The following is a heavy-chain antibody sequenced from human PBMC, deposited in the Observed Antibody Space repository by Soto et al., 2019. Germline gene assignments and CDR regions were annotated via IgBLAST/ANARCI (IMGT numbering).Heavy chain of an antibody. D-gene: IGHD6-13*01. J-gene: IGHJ6*02. CDR1: GYTFTSYG. CDR3: AREKSIAAAPGFGMDV. CDR2: ISAYNGNT. Sequence: ASVKVSCKASGYTFTSYGISWVRQAPGQGLEWMGWISAYNGNTNYAQKLQGRVTMTTDTSTSTAYMELRSLRSDDTAVYYCAREKSIAAAPGFGMDVWGQGTTVTVSS. V-gene: IGHV1-18*01.